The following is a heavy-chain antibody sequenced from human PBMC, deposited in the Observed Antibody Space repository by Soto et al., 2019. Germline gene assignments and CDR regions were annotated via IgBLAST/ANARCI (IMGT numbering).Heavy chain of an antibody. CDR3: ARMYSSSPTPFFDH. Sequence: SETLSLTCTVSGDSISSNYWTWLRQPPGEGLEWIGYVFYTGITNYNPSLKSRVTISVDTSMNHFPLKLNSVTAADSAMYYCARMYSSSPTPFFDHWGQGTLVTVSS. D-gene: IGHD6-6*01. V-gene: IGHV4-59*01. CDR1: GDSISSNY. J-gene: IGHJ4*02. CDR2: VFYTGIT.